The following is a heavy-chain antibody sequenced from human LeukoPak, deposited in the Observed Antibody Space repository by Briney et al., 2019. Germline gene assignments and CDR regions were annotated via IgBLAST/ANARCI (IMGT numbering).Heavy chain of an antibody. Sequence: GGSLRLSCGASGFTFSSYEMNWVRQAPGKGLEWLSYISTSGTTMYYADSVKGRFTISRGNAKNSLYLRMNSLRGEDTAIYYCARDRLGKADYWGQGTLVTVSS. V-gene: IGHV3-48*03. D-gene: IGHD7-27*01. J-gene: IGHJ4*02. CDR3: ARDRLGKADY. CDR1: GFTFSSYE. CDR2: ISTSGTTM.